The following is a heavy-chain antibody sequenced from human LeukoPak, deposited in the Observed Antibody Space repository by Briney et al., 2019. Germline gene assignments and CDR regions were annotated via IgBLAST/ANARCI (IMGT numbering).Heavy chain of an antibody. CDR2: IYYSGST. CDR1: GGSISSGAYY. D-gene: IGHD5-12*01. Sequence: PSQTLSLTCTVSGGSISSGAYYWRWIRQHPGKGLEWIGYIYYSGSTYYNPSLKSRVTISVDTSKNQFSLRLSSVTAADTAVYYCVSGNGYDFRYFDYWGQGTLVTVSS. V-gene: IGHV4-31*03. J-gene: IGHJ4*02. CDR3: VSGNGYDFRYFDY.